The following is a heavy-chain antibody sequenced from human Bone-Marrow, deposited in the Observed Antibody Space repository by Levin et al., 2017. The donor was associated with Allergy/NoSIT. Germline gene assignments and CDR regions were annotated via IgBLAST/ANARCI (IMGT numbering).Heavy chain of an antibody. Sequence: GESLKISCAASGFTFSSYAMSWVRQAPGKGLEWVSAISGSGGSTYYADSVKGRFTISRDNSKNTLYLQMNSLRAEDTAVYYCAKDLEYCSGGSCYNWFDPWGQGTLVTVSS. CDR1: GFTFSSYA. V-gene: IGHV3-23*01. CDR2: ISGSGGST. D-gene: IGHD2-15*01. J-gene: IGHJ5*02. CDR3: AKDLEYCSGGSCYNWFDP.